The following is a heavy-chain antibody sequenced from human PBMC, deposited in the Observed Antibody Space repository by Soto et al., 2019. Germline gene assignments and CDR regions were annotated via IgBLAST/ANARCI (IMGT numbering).Heavy chain of an antibody. V-gene: IGHV4-31*03. D-gene: IGHD6-6*01. J-gene: IGHJ4*02. CDR1: GGSSSSGGYY. CDR3: ARDRWDSSSREFDY. CDR2: IYYSGST. Sequence: QVQLQESGPGLVKPSQTLSLTCTVSGGSSSSGGYYWSWIRQHPGKVLEWIGYIYYSGSTYYNPSLKSRVTISVDTSKNQFSLKLSSVTAADTAVYYCARDRWDSSSREFDYWGQGTLVTVSS.